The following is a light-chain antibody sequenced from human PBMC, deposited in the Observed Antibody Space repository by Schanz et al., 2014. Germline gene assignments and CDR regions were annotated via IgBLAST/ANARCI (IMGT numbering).Light chain of an antibody. CDR1: SSDVGGYNY. V-gene: IGLV2-14*01. Sequence: QSALTQSAAVSGSPGQSITISCTGTSSDVGGYNYVSWYQQHPGKAPKLMIYDVSNRPSGVSNRFSGSKSGNTASLTISGLQAEDEADYYCCSYVGHSTVLFGGGTKLTVL. CDR3: CSYVGHSTVL. CDR2: DVS. J-gene: IGLJ2*01.